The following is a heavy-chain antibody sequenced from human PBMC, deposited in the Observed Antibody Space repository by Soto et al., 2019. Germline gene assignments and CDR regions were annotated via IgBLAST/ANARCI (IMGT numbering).Heavy chain of an antibody. CDR1: DFPFTTAW. CDR3: AKARCSGNSCYVPDY. D-gene: IGHD2-15*01. J-gene: IGHJ4*01. Sequence: PGGSLRLSCAAPDFPFTTAWINWVRQPPGKGLEWVSAISGSGGSPSYADSVQGRFTISRDNSRNTLSLQMNSLRAEDTATYYCAKARCSGNSCYVPDYWGHGSLVTVSS. V-gene: IGHV3-23*01. CDR2: ISGSGGSP.